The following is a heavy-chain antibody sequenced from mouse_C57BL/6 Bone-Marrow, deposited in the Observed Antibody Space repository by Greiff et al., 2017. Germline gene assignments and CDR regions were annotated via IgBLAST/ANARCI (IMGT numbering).Heavy chain of an antibody. CDR1: GFSLTSYG. CDR3: ARLSAYYGNYEDAMDY. J-gene: IGHJ4*01. D-gene: IGHD2-10*01. Sequence: QVQLKQSGPGLVAPSQSLSITCTVSGFSLTSYGVHWVRQPPGKGLEWLVVIWSDGSTTYNSALKSRLSISKDNSKSQVFLKMNSLQTDDTAMYYCARLSAYYGNYEDAMDYWGQGTSVTVSS. CDR2: IWSDGST. V-gene: IGHV2-6*03.